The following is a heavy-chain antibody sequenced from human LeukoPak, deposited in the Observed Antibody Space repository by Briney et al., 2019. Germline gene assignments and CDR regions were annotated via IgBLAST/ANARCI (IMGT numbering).Heavy chain of an antibody. CDR2: IYYSGST. V-gene: IGHV4-39*07. Sequence: SETLSLTCTVSGGSISSSSYYWGWIRQPPGKGLEWIGSIYYSGSTYYNPSLKCRVTISVDTSKNQFSLKLSSVTAADTAVYYCARGIEWELLRLLFDYWGQGTLVTVSS. CDR3: ARGIEWELLRLLFDY. D-gene: IGHD1-26*01. CDR1: GGSISSSSYY. J-gene: IGHJ4*02.